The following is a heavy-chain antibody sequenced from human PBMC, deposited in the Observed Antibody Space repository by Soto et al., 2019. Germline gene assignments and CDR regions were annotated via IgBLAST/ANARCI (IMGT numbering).Heavy chain of an antibody. CDR1: GGSISSYY. CDR3: ARDRRTARPGGGNYFDY. D-gene: IGHD6-6*01. V-gene: IGHV4-59*01. Sequence: SETLSLTXTVSGGSISSYYWSWIRQPPGKGLEWIGYIYYSGSTNYNPSLKSRVTISVDTSKNQFSLKLSSVTAADTAVYYCARDRRTARPGGGNYFDYWGQGTLVTVSS. J-gene: IGHJ4*02. CDR2: IYYSGST.